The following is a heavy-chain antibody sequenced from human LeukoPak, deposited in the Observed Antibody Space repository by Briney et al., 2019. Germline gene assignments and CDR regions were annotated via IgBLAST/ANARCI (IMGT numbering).Heavy chain of an antibody. CDR2: ISVYNGDT. V-gene: IGHV1-18*01. Sequence: ASVKVSCKASGYTFTSYIISWVRPAPGQGLECMGWISVYNGDTNYAQKLQGRVTMTTDTSNSKTYMELSRLRSDDTAVDYCARARRPYYYYYMDVWGKGTTVTVSS. J-gene: IGHJ6*03. CDR1: GYTFTSYI. CDR3: ARARRPYYYYYMDV.